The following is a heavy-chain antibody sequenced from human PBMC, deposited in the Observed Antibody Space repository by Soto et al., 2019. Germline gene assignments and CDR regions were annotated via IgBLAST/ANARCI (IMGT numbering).Heavy chain of an antibody. J-gene: IGHJ4*02. CDR2: LSGGGSNT. Sequence: GSLRLSCAASGFSFSTYSMAWVRQTPGKGLAWVSGLSGGGSNTFYADSVQGRFTISMDNSKNTVYLQMNSLRVEDTAVYYCARWDGYGDVWGQGTLVTVSS. V-gene: IGHV3-23*01. D-gene: IGHD4-17*01. CDR3: ARWDGYGDV. CDR1: GFSFSTYS.